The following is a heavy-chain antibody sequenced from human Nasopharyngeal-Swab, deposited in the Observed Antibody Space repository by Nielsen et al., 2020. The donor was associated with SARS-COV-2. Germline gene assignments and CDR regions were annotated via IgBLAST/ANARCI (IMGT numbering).Heavy chain of an antibody. V-gene: IGHV3-13*04. J-gene: IGHJ6*02. Sequence: GGSLRLSCAASGFTFSSYDMHWVRQATGKGLEWVSAIGTAGDTYYPGSVKGRFTISRENAKNSLYLQMNSLRAGDTAVYYCARALVPYSGYDYDYYYGMDVWGQGTTVTVSS. D-gene: IGHD5-12*01. CDR3: ARALVPYSGYDYDYYYGMDV. CDR1: GFTFSSYD. CDR2: IGTAGDT.